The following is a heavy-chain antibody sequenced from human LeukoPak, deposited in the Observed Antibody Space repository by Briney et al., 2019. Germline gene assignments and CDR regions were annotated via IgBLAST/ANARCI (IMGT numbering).Heavy chain of an antibody. CDR3: ASYTLNCGCFRH. CDR2: IYYSGST. D-gene: IGHD6-19*01. CDR1: GGSISSSSYY. Sequence: SSETLSLTCTVSGGSISSSSYYWGWIRQPPGKGLECIGSIYYSGSTYYNPSLKSRVTISVDTSKNQFSLKLSSVTAADTAVYYCASYTLNCGCFRHWGQGTLVTVSS. V-gene: IGHV4-39*07. J-gene: IGHJ4*02.